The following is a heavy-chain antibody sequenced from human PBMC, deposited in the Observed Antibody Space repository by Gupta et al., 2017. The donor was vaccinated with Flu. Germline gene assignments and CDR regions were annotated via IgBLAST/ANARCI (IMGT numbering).Heavy chain of an antibody. D-gene: IGHD3-22*01. V-gene: IGHV3-48*02. Sequence: GKGLEWVSYISSSSSTIYYADSVKGRFTISRDNAKNSLYLQMNSLRDEDTAVYYCARDFPWSYYYDSSGSRDAFDIWGQGTMVTVSS. J-gene: IGHJ3*02. CDR3: ARDFPWSYYYDSSGSRDAFDI. CDR2: ISSSSSTI.